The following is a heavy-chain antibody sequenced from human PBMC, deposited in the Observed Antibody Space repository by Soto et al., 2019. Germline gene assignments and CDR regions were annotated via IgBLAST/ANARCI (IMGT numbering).Heavy chain of an antibody. J-gene: IGHJ4*02. V-gene: IGHV4-34*01. CDR1: GGSFSGYY. CDR3: ARYSGYDPYYFDY. D-gene: IGHD5-12*01. Sequence: SETLSLTCAVYGGSFSGYYWTWIRQPPGTGLEWIGEINHSGSTNYNPSLKSRVTISVDTSKNQFSLKLSSVTAADTAVYYCARYSGYDPYYFDYWGQGTLVTVS. CDR2: INHSGST.